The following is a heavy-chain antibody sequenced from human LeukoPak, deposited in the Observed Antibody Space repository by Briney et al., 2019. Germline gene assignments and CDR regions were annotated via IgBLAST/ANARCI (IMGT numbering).Heavy chain of an antibody. Sequence: ASETLSLTCSVSGGSIDSYYWSWIRQPAGKGLEWIGRIYASGTTKYNPSLKSRVDMSVDTSKSQFSLNLRSVTAADTAVYFCAREMKGNNDFLTGHYHSYHHGMDVWGQGTTVIVSS. D-gene: IGHD3-9*01. CDR2: IYASGTT. J-gene: IGHJ6*02. V-gene: IGHV4-4*07. CDR1: GGSIDSYY. CDR3: AREMKGNNDFLTGHYHSYHHGMDV.